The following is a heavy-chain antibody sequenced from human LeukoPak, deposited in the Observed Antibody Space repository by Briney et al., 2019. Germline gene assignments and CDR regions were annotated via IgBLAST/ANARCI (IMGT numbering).Heavy chain of an antibody. Sequence: NPSETLSLTCAVYGGSFSGYYWSWIRQPPGKGLEWIGEINHSGSTNYNPPLKSRVTISVDTSKNQFSLKLSSVTAADTAVYYCAREVTAEAFDIWGQGTMVTVSS. V-gene: IGHV4-34*01. J-gene: IGHJ3*02. CDR2: INHSGST. CDR3: AREVTAEAFDI. CDR1: GGSFSGYY. D-gene: IGHD2-21*02.